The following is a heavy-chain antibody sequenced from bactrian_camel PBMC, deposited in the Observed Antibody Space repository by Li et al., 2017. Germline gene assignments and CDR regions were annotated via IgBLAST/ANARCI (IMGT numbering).Heavy chain of an antibody. D-gene: IGHD4*01. V-gene: IGHV3-2*01. CDR1: GDIYSSNN. CDR2: IPQYDTPT. Sequence: HVQLVESGGGSVQAGGSLRLSCAASGDIYSSNNWGWFRQAPGKAREAVASIPQYDTPTYYLESVKGRFTISQDSAKSTLYLQMNSLQPEDTAKYYCHTQGSLYGRDCRSRVDFWGRGTQVTVS. CDR3: HTQGSLYGRDCRSRVDF. J-gene: IGHJ4*01.